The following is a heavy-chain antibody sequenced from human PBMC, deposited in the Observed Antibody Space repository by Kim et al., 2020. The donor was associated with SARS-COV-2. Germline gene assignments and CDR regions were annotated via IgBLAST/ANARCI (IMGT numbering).Heavy chain of an antibody. Sequence: GGSLRLSCSTSGFTFSNYAMHWVRQAPGKGLEYVSTISSDGGSTKYADSVKGRFTISRDNSKNTLYLQMSSLRAEDTAVFYCVKSRRFYGSGSSSTNTNYYYGMDVWGHGTTVTVSS. J-gene: IGHJ6*02. CDR2: ISSDGGST. CDR3: VKSRRFYGSGSSSTNTNYYYGMDV. CDR1: GFTFSNYA. V-gene: IGHV3-64D*06. D-gene: IGHD3-10*01.